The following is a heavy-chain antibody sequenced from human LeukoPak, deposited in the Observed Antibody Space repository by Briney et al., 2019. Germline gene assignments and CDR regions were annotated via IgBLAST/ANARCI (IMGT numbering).Heavy chain of an antibody. CDR1: GYTFTNFD. D-gene: IGHD1-7*01. J-gene: IGHJ6*03. Sequence: ASVKVSCKTSGYTFTNFDINWVRQASGHGLQWMGWMNPNSGSTGYAQKFQGRVTITRNTSISTAYVELSSLRSEDTAVYYCARAPSWNYNRYYYYYVDVWGRGTTVTVSS. V-gene: IGHV1-8*03. CDR2: MNPNSGST. CDR3: ARAPSWNYNRYYYYYVDV.